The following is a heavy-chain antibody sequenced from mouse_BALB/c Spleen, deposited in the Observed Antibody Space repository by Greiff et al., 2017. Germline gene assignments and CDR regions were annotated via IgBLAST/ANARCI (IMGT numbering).Heavy chain of an antibody. CDR2: ISDGGSYT. Sequence: EVKLVESGGGLVKPGGSLKLSCAASGFTFSDYYMYWVRQTPEKRLEWVATISDGGSYTYYPDSVKGRFTISRDNAKNNLYLQMSSLKSEDTAMYYCASPYDGYSWFAYWGQGTLVTVSA. CDR3: ASPYDGYSWFAY. J-gene: IGHJ3*01. V-gene: IGHV5-4*02. CDR1: GFTFSDYY. D-gene: IGHD2-3*01.